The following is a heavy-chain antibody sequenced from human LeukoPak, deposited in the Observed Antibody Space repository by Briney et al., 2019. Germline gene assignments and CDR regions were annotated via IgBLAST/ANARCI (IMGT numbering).Heavy chain of an antibody. J-gene: IGHJ5*02. CDR3: AKEYYYGSGRLNWFDP. Sequence: ASVKVSCKASGYTFTSYDINWVRQATGQGLEWMGWMNPNSGNTGYAQKFQGRVTMTRNTSISTAYMELSSLRSEDTAVYYCAKEYYYGSGRLNWFDPWGQGTLVTVSS. CDR1: GYTFTSYD. D-gene: IGHD3-10*01. V-gene: IGHV1-8*01. CDR2: MNPNSGNT.